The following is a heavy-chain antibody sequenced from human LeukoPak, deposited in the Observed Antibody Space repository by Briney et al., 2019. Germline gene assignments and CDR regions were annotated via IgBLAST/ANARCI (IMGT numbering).Heavy chain of an antibody. D-gene: IGHD3-10*01. V-gene: IGHV3-21*01. CDR3: AREDSMVRASDY. CDR1: GFTFSSYA. J-gene: IGHJ4*02. CDR2: ISSSSSYI. Sequence: GGSLRLSCAASGFTFSSYAMNWVRQAPGKGLEWVSSISSSSSYIYYADSVKGRFTISRDNAKNSLYLQMNSLRAEDTAVYYCAREDSMVRASDYWGQGTLVTVSS.